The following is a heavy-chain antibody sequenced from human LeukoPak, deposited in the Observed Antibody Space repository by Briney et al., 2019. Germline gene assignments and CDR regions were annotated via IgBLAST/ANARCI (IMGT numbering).Heavy chain of an antibody. J-gene: IGHJ5*02. CDR2: EKQDRSEK. Sequence: GGSLRLSCVAYGFTFSGSCMIWVRRAPGKGLEWVGHEKQDRSEKYYVDSVKGRLTISRDNARNSVDLQMNSLRGEDTAVYYCARADGGYYYDSSGSGSPWGQGTLVTVSS. V-gene: IGHV3-7*01. D-gene: IGHD3-22*01. CDR3: ARADGGYYYDSSGSGSP. CDR1: GFTFSGSC.